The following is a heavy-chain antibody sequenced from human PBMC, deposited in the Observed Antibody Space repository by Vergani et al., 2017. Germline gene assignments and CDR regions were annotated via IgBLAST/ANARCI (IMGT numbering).Heavy chain of an antibody. V-gene: IGHV1-69*06. Sequence: QVQLVQSGAEVKKPGSSVKVSCKASGGTFSSYAISWVRQAPGQGLEWMGGIIPIFGTANYAKKFQGRVTITADKSTSTAYMELSSLRSEDTAVYYCSRDKEVGYWRSTSCYPEYGRGWFDPWGQGTLVTVSS. CDR2: IIPIFGTA. CDR1: GGTFSSYA. D-gene: IGHD2-2*01. CDR3: SRDKEVGYWRSTSCYPEYGRGWFDP. J-gene: IGHJ5*02.